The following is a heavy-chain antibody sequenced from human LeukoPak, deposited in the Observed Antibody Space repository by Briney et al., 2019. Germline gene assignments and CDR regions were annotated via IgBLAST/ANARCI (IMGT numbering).Heavy chain of an antibody. Sequence: SETLSLTCAVYGGSFSGYYWSWIRQPPGKGLEWIGEINHSGSTNYNPSLKSRVTISVDTSKNQFSLKLSSVTAADTAVYYCARGRSYPNWFDPWGQGTLVTVSS. V-gene: IGHV4-34*01. CDR3: ARGRSYPNWFDP. CDR2: INHSGST. D-gene: IGHD1-26*01. J-gene: IGHJ5*02. CDR1: GGSFSGYY.